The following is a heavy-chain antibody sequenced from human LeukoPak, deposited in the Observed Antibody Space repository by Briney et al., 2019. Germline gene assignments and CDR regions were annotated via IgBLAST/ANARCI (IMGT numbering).Heavy chain of an antibody. CDR2: ISGDGNYI. J-gene: IGHJ1*01. CDR3: ISGVGHT. D-gene: IGHD1-26*01. Sequence: PGGSLRLSCVASGITVNTFWMHWARRVPGGGLMWVSRISGDGNYITYADSVKGRFTMSRDNAKNTVYLQMSNLRVEDTAVYYCISGVGHTWGQGTLVTVSS. CDR1: GITVNTFW. V-gene: IGHV3-74*03.